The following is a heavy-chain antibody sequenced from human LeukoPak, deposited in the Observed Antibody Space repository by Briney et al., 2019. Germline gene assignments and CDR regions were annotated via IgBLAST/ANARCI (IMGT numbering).Heavy chain of an antibody. D-gene: IGHD6-19*01. J-gene: IGHJ1*01. CDR3: ARDKVAGRPYFQH. CDR2: IIPIFGTA. CDR1: GYTFTDYY. V-gene: IGHV1-69*13. Sequence: SVKVSCKASGYTFTDYYVHWVRQAPGQGLEWMGGIIPIFGTANYAQKFQGRVTITADESTSTAYMELSSLRSEDTAVYYCARDKVAGRPYFQHWGQGTLVTVSS.